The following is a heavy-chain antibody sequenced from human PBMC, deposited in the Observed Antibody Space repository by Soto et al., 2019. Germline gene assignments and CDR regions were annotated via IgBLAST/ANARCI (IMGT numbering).Heavy chain of an antibody. CDR1: GFTFSGYG. V-gene: IGHV3-30*18. J-gene: IGHJ6*02. CDR2: ISNDGSNK. Sequence: GGSLRLSCAASGFTFSGYGMHWVRQAQGKGLEWVAGISNDGSNKYYVDSVKGRFTISRDNSKNTLDLQMNRLRAEDTAVYYCAKDMGGPYCSGGSCYSDDYYGMDVWGQVTTVTVSS. CDR3: AKDMGGPYCSGGSCYSDDYYGMDV. D-gene: IGHD2-15*01.